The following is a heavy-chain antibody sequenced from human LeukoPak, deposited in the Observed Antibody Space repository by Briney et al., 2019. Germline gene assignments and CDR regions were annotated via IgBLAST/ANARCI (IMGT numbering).Heavy chain of an antibody. CDR1: GFIFGDYA. V-gene: IGHV3-49*04. D-gene: IGHD6-13*01. Sequence: GGSLRLSCTASGFIFGDYAMSWVRQAPEKGLEWVAFIRSTAYGATTEYAASVKDRFTISRDDSKRIAYLQMNSLKTDDIAVYYCTRGVYQLLYFDYWGQGALVTVSS. J-gene: IGHJ4*02. CDR2: IRSTAYGATT. CDR3: TRGVYQLLYFDY.